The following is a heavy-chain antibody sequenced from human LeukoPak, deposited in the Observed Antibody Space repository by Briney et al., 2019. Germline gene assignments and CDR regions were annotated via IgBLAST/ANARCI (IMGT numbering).Heavy chain of an antibody. V-gene: IGHV6-1*01. J-gene: IGHJ4*02. D-gene: IGHD7-27*01. Sequence: SQTLSLTCAISGDSVPSNSAAWGWIRQSPSRGLEWLGRTYYRSGWYNDYALSVESRISINPDTSKNQVSLQLTSVTPEDTAVYFCSRELAWGPGDYWGQGTLVTVSS. CDR2: TYYRSGWYN. CDR3: SRELAWGPGDY. CDR1: GDSVPSNSAA.